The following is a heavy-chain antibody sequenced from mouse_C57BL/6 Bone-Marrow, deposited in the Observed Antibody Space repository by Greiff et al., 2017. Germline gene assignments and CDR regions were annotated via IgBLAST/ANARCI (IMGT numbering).Heavy chain of an antibody. D-gene: IGHD2-10*01. CDR1: GYTFTSYG. J-gene: IGHJ4*01. Sequence: QVQLQQSGAELARPGASVKLSCKASGYTFTSYGISWVKQRTGQGLEWIGEIYPRSGNTYYNEKFKGKATLTADKSSSTAYMELRSLTSEDSAVYFCARGAYYQFYYYAMDYWGQGTSVTVSS. CDR2: IYPRSGNT. V-gene: IGHV1-81*01. CDR3: ARGAYYQFYYYAMDY.